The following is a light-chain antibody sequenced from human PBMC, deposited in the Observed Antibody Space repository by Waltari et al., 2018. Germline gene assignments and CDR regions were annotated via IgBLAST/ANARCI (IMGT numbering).Light chain of an antibody. CDR1: SSAVGGHNP. Sequence: QSALTPPASVSGSPGQSITISCTGTSSAVGGHNPVSWYQQHPGQAPNLLIYDVSKLPSGVSDRFSGSKSGNTASLTISGLQAEDEADYYCNSYTSSTTWVFGGGTRVTVL. CDR2: DVS. V-gene: IGLV2-14*03. J-gene: IGLJ3*02. CDR3: NSYTSSTTWV.